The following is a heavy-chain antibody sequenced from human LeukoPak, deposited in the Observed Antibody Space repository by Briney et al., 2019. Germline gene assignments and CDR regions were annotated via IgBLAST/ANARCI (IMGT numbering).Heavy chain of an antibody. V-gene: IGHV6-1*01. D-gene: IGHD1-1*01. CDR2: AYYRTNRWYY. Sequence: SQTLSLTFAISGDSRAGNTVAWNWIRQSPSRGLEWLGRAYYRTNRWYYDFAVSVKSRITINPDTSKNQFSLELTSVTPDDTAVYYCARVRTTRPPYYYDGLDVWGQGTAVT. CDR1: GDSRAGNTVA. CDR3: ARVRTTRPPYYYDGLDV. J-gene: IGHJ6*02.